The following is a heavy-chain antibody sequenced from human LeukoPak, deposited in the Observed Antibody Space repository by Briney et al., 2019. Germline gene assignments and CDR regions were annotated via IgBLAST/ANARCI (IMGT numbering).Heavy chain of an antibody. CDR3: RTDRYGDYGDYIDY. J-gene: IGHJ4*02. D-gene: IGHD4-17*01. CDR1: GYTFTGYY. CDR2: INPNSGGT. Sequence: ASVTVSCKASGYTFTGYYMHWVRQAPGQGLEWMGWINPNSGGTNYAQKFQGRVNMTRDTSISTAYMELSRLRSDDTAVYYCRTDRYGDYGDYIDYWGQGTLVTVSS. V-gene: IGHV1-2*02.